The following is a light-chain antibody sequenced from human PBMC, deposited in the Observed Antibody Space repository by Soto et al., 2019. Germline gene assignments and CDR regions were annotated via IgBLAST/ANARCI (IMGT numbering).Light chain of an antibody. Sequence: QSALTQSASVSGSPGQSITISCTGTSSDVGTYNYVSWYQQHPGKAPKLMIYEVSNRPSGVSSHFSGSKSGNTASLTISGLQAEDGADYYCSSYTSSSTWVFGGVTKLTVL. V-gene: IGLV2-14*01. CDR2: EVS. CDR3: SSYTSSSTWV. CDR1: SSDVGTYNY. J-gene: IGLJ3*02.